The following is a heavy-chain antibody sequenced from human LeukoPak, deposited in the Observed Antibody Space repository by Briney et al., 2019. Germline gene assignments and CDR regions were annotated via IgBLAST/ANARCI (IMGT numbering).Heavy chain of an antibody. CDR2: ISSSSSTI. Sequence: GGSLRLSCAASGFTFSSYSMNWVRQAPGKGLEWASYISSSSSTIYYADSVKGRFTISRDNAKNSLYLQMNSLRAEDTAVYYCARSEVTTTYYYYYYMDVWGKGTTVTVSS. CDR3: ARSEVTTTYYYYYYMDV. CDR1: GFTFSSYS. J-gene: IGHJ6*03. V-gene: IGHV3-48*01. D-gene: IGHD4-17*01.